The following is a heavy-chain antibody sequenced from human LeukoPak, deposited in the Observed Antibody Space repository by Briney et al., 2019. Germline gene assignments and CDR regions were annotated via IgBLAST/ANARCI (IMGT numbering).Heavy chain of an antibody. CDR2: IYYSGST. V-gene: IGHV4-31*03. Sequence: SQTLSLTCTVSGGSISRGGYSWSWIRQHSGKGLEWIGYIYYSGSTYYNPSLKSRVTISVDTSKNQFSLKLSSVTAADTAVYYCARDNPRGYEDYWGQGTLVTVSS. CDR1: GGSISRGGYS. D-gene: IGHD5-12*01. CDR3: ARDNPRGYEDY. J-gene: IGHJ4*02.